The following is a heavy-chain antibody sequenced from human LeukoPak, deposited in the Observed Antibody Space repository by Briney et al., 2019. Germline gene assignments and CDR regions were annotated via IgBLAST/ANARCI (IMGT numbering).Heavy chain of an antibody. Sequence: GGSLRLSCAASGFTFSSFWMHWVRQTPGKGLVWVSRISSDGTSTSYADSVKGRFTNSRDNATNTLYLQMNSLRAEDTAVYYCAKAQPTLISRSFDCWGQGALVTVSS. V-gene: IGHV3-74*01. CDR2: ISSDGTST. D-gene: IGHD3-10*01. CDR1: GFTFSSFW. CDR3: AKAQPTLISRSFDC. J-gene: IGHJ4*02.